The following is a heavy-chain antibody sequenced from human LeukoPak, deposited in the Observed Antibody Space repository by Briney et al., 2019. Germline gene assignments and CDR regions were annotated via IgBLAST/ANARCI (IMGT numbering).Heavy chain of an antibody. V-gene: IGHV4-34*01. CDR3: ARGLITMRMGSWSKYYFDY. J-gene: IGHJ4*02. D-gene: IGHD3-22*01. CDR1: GGSLSGYY. CDR2: INHSGST. Sequence: SETLSLTCTVYGGSLSGYYWSWIRQPPGKGLEWIGEINHSGSTNYNPSLKSRVTISVDTSKNQFSLRLSSVTAADTAVYYCARGLITMRMGSWSKYYFDYWGQGTLVTVSS.